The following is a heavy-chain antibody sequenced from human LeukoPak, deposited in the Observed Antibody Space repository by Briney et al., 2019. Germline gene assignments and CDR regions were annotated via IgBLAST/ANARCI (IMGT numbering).Heavy chain of an antibody. Sequence: SETLSLTCTVSGGSISNYYWSWIRQPPGKGLEWIGSIYYSGNTYYNPSLKSRVTISVDTSKNHFSLKLSSVTAADTAVYYCARYSATYGWFDPWGQGTLVTVSS. J-gene: IGHJ5*02. V-gene: IGHV4-59*05. D-gene: IGHD1-26*01. CDR3: ARYSATYGWFDP. CDR1: GGSISNYY. CDR2: IYYSGNT.